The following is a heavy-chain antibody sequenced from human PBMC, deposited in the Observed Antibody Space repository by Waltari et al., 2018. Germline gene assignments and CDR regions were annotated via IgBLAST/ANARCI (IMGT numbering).Heavy chain of an antibody. Sequence: QVQLQESGPGLVKPSETLSLTCAVSGDSINNYYWNWIRQPPGKELEWIGYIAYNGRTNYTPSLKSRVTISVDTSKTQFSLKLTSVTAADTAVYYCGRSYDFWSGYPLDYWGPGSLVTVSS. J-gene: IGHJ4*02. CDR1: GDSINNYY. D-gene: IGHD3-3*01. V-gene: IGHV4-59*01. CDR2: IAYNGRT. CDR3: GRSYDFWSGYPLDY.